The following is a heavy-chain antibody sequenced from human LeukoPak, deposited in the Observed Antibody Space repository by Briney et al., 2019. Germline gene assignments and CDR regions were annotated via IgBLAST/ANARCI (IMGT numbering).Heavy chain of an antibody. Sequence: ASVKVSCKASGYTFTSYDVNWVRQATGQGLKWMGWMNPISGDTGYALKFQGRVTMNRNTSISTAYMELGSLRSEDTAVYYCARVPRRGERFDPWGQGTLVTVSS. CDR3: ARVPRRGERFDP. CDR2: MNPISGDT. CDR1: GYTFTSYD. D-gene: IGHD3-10*01. J-gene: IGHJ5*02. V-gene: IGHV1-8*01.